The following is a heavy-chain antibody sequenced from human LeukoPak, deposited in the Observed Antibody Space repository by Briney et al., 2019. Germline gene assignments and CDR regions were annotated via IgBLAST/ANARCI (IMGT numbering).Heavy chain of an antibody. J-gene: IGHJ5*02. V-gene: IGHV3-21*01. CDR2: ISSSSSYI. D-gene: IGHD4-17*01. Sequence: PGGSLRLSCAASGFTFSSYSMNWVRQAPGKGLEWVSSISSSSSYIYYADSVKGRFTISRDNAKNSLYLQMNSLRAEDTAVYYCARDLDYGDPHDPWGQGTLVTVSS. CDR3: ARDLDYGDPHDP. CDR1: GFTFSSYS.